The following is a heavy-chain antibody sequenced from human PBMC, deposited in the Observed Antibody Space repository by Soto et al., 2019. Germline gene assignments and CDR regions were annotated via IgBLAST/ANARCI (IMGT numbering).Heavy chain of an antibody. CDR1: GFTLSGYA. J-gene: IGHJ6*03. D-gene: IGHD6-6*01. CDR3: ARRARPDFYYMDV. Sequence: GGSLRLFCAASGFTLSGYAMDWVRQAPGKGLEYVSGISSNGVGTYYANSVQGRFTISRDNSKNTVYLQMGSLRPEDMAVYYCARRARPDFYYMDVWGKGTTVTVSS. CDR2: ISSNGVGT. V-gene: IGHV3-64*01.